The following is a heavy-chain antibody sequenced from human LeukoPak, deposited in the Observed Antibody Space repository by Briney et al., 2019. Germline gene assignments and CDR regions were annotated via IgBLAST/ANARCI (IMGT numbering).Heavy chain of an antibody. V-gene: IGHV4-34*01. D-gene: IGHD6-13*01. CDR2: INHSGST. CDR1: GGSFSGYY. CDR3: ARWVAAAGTFPVGFDY. Sequence: PSETLSLTCAVYGGSFSGYYWSWIRQPPGKGLEWIGEINHSGSTNYNPSLKSRVTISVDTSKNQFSLKLSSVTAADTAVYYCARWVAAAGTFPVGFDYWGQGTLVTVSS. J-gene: IGHJ4*02.